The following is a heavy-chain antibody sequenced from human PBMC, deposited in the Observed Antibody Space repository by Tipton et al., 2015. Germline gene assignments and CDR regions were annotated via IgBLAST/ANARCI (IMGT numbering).Heavy chain of an antibody. J-gene: IGHJ4*02. Sequence: LRLSCAVSGYSISSDYFWGWIRQPPGKGLEWIGSIYHSGSTYYNPSLKSRVTISADKSKNQFSLNLKSVTAADTAVYYCARARGRHGGLFDSWGQGILVTVSS. CDR3: ARARGRHGGLFDS. CDR1: GYSISSDYF. V-gene: IGHV4-38-2*01. D-gene: IGHD4-23*01. CDR2: IYHSGST.